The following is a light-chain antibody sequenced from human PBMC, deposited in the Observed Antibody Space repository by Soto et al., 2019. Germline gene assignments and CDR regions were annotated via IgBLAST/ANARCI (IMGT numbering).Light chain of an antibody. CDR2: EVS. CDR3: QSYDRNNVNVV. Sequence: QSALTQPASVSGSPGQSITISCTGTSRDVGGYNYVSWYQQHPGKAPKLMIYEVSNRPSGVSNRFSGSKSGNTASLTISGLQAEDEADYYCQSYDRNNVNVVFGGGTQLTVL. J-gene: IGLJ2*01. CDR1: SRDVGGYNY. V-gene: IGLV2-14*01.